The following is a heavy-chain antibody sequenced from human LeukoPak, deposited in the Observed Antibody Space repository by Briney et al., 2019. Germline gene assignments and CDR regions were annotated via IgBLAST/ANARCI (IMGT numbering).Heavy chain of an antibody. J-gene: IGHJ4*02. CDR3: ASGFQYYFDY. Sequence: GGSLRLSCAASGFTFSSYGMHWVRQAPGKGLEWVAVTWYDGSNKYYADSVKGRFTISRDNSKNTLYLQMNSLRAEDTAVYYCASGFQYYFDYWGQGTLVTVSS. CDR1: GFTFSSYG. V-gene: IGHV3-33*01. D-gene: IGHD3-3*01. CDR2: TWYDGSNK.